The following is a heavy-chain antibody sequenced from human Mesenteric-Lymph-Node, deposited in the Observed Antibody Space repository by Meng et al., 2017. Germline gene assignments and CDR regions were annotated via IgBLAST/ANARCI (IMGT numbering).Heavy chain of an antibody. CDR2: IYYSGST. V-gene: IGHV4-30-4*01. Sequence: VQLQEPGPGRVQPSQPLSRTCSGSGGSISSGAYYWSWIRQPPGKGLEWIEYIYYSGSTYYNPSLKSRVTISVDTSKNQFSLKLSSVTAADTAVYYCARDRGGLGAFDYWGQGTLVTVSS. CDR1: GGSISSGAYY. CDR3: ARDRGGLGAFDY. D-gene: IGHD5-12*01. J-gene: IGHJ4*02.